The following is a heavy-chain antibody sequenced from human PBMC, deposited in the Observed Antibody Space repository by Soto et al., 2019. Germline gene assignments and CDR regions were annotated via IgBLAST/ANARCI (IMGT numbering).Heavy chain of an antibody. V-gene: IGHV4-38-2*02. J-gene: IGHJ4*02. CDR2: ISHTGRT. D-gene: IGHD2-15*01. CDR3: ARDPANLALAVAYFDS. CDR1: GSSITNSFY. Sequence: SETLSLTCRVSGSSITNSFYWGWIRQSPEKGLEWIGSISHTGRTSYNPSLKSRVSISVDTSKNQFSLTLTSVTAADTAVYYSARDPANLALAVAYFDSWGQGTLVTVS.